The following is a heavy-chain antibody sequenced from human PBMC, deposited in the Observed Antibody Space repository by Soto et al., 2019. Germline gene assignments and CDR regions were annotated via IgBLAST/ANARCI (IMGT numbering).Heavy chain of an antibody. CDR1: GFSFGDFY. D-gene: IGHD3-9*01. V-gene: IGHV3-11*01. J-gene: IGHJ4*02. CDR3: ARETPYDIVPGYSKMYMDS. CDR2: ISSSSITT. Sequence: VQLMEAGGGLVRPGGSLRLSCAASGFSFGDFYMNWVRLAPGRGLEWVSFISSSSITTYYADSVRGRFTTSRDNAQKTLYLHMNDLRVDDTAVYFCARETPYDIVPGYSKMYMDSWGPGTQLTV.